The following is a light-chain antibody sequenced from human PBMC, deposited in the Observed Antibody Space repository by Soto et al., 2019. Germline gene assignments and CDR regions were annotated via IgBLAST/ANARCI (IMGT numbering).Light chain of an antibody. V-gene: IGKV3D-20*01. CDR1: QSVSSY. CDR2: DAS. CDR3: QQYGSSLWT. J-gene: IGKJ1*01. Sequence: EIALTQSPATLSVSSGEGATLSCRASQSVSSYLAWYQQKPGLAPRLLIYDASSRATGIPDRFSGSGSGTDFTLTISRLEPEDFAVYYCQQYGSSLWTFGQGTKVDIK.